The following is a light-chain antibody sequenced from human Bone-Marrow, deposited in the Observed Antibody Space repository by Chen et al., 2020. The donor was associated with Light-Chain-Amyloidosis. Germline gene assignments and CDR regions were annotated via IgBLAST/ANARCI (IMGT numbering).Light chain of an antibody. J-gene: IGLJ2*01. CDR3: QSADSSGTYEVI. Sequence: SYELTQPPSVSVSPGQTARITCSGDDLPPNDAYWYQQKPGQAPVPVINRDTERPSWISERFSGSSSGTTATLTISGVQAEDEADYHCQSADSSGTYEVIFGGGTKLTVL. CDR2: RDT. CDR1: DLPPND. V-gene: IGLV3-25*03.